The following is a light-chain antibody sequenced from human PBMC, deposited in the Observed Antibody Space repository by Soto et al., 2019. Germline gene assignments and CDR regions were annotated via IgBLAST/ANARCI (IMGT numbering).Light chain of an antibody. J-gene: IGKJ1*01. CDR2: KAS. V-gene: IGKV1-5*03. CDR3: QHYNSYSEA. CDR1: QTISSW. Sequence: DIQMTQSPSTLSGSVGDRVTITCRASQTISSWLAWYQQKPGKAPKLLIYKASTLKSGLPSRFSGSGSGTEFTITISSLQPDDFATYYCQHYNSYSEAFGQGTKVELK.